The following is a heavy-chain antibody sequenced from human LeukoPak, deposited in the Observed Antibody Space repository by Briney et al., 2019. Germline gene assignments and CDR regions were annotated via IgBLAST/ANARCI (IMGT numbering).Heavy chain of an antibody. V-gene: IGHV1-2*02. CDR3: ARGDSSSWYRFDY. J-gene: IGHJ4*02. D-gene: IGHD6-13*01. CDR1: GYTFTGYY. Sequence: ASVNVSCKASGYTFTGYYMHWVRQAPGHGREWMGWISPNSGGTNYAQKFQGRVTMTRDTSISTAYMELSRLRSDDTAVYYCARGDSSSWYRFDYWGQGTLVTVSS. CDR2: ISPNSGGT.